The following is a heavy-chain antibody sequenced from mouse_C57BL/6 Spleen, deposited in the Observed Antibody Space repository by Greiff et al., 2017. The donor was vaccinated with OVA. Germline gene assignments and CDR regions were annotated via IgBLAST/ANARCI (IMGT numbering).Heavy chain of an antibody. CDR2: IHPSDSDT. CDR3: AIPSKSSWFAY. Sequence: QVHVKQPGAELVKPGASVKVSCKASGYTFTSYWMHWVKQRPGQGLEWIGRIHPSDSDTNYNQKFKGKATLTVDKSSSTAYMQLSSLTSEDSAVYYCAIPSKSSWFAYWGQGTLVTVSA. CDR1: GYTFTSYW. J-gene: IGHJ3*01. V-gene: IGHV1-74*01.